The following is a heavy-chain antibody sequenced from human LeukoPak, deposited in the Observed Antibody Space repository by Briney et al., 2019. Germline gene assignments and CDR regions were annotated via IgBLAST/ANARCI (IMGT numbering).Heavy chain of an antibody. CDR1: GFTFSKDW. D-gene: IGHD1-1*01. CDR3: TTYNDKDAFNI. J-gene: IGHJ3*02. Sequence: PGGSLRLSCAASGFTFSKDWMSWVRQAPGKGLEWVGRIKSKADGGTADYATPVKGRFTISRDDSKNTLYLQMNSLKTEDTAVYYCTTYNDKDAFNIRGQGTMVTVSS. V-gene: IGHV3-15*01. CDR2: IKSKADGGTA.